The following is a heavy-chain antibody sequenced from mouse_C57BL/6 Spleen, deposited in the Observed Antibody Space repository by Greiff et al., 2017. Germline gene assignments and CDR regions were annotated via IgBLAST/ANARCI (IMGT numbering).Heavy chain of an antibody. CDR1: GFNIKDYY. Sequence: VQLKESGAELVRPGASVKLSCTASGFNIKDYYMHWVKQRPEQGLEWIGRIDPEDGDTEYAPKFQGQATMTADTSSNTAYLQLSSLTSEDTAVYYCTTFYYGSSSYAMDYWGQGTSVTVSS. CDR2: IDPEDGDT. CDR3: TTFYYGSSSYAMDY. D-gene: IGHD1-1*01. V-gene: IGHV14-1*01. J-gene: IGHJ4*01.